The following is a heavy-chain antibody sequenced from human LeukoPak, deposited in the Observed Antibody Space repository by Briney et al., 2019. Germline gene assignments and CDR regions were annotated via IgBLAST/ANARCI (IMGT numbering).Heavy chain of an antibody. CDR1: GFTFSSYA. Sequence: GGSLRLSCAASGFTFSSYAMSWVRQAPGKGLEWVSAISGSGGSTYYADCVKGRFTISRDNSKNTLYLQMNSLRAEDTAVYYCAKRRGLRYFDWLLGGVFDYWGQGTLVTVSS. CDR3: AKRRGLRYFDWLLGGVFDY. CDR2: ISGSGGST. J-gene: IGHJ4*02. D-gene: IGHD3-9*01. V-gene: IGHV3-23*01.